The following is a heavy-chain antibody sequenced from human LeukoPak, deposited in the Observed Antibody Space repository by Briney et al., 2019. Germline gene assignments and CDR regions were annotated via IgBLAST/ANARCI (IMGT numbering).Heavy chain of an antibody. CDR1: GDSVSSNSAA. V-gene: IGHV6-1*01. D-gene: IGHD2-21*02. J-gene: IGHJ5*02. CDR3: AREWGCGGDCFHNWFDP. CDR2: TYYRSKWYN. Sequence: SQTLSLTCAISGDSVSSNSAAWHWLRQSPSRGLEWLGRTYYRSKWYNDYAVSVKSRITINPDTSKNQFSLQLNSVTPEDTAVYYCAREWGCGGDCFHNWFDPWGQGTLVTVSS.